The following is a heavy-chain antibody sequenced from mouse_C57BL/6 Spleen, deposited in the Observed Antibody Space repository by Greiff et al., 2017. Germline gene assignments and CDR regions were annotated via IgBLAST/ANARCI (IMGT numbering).Heavy chain of an antibody. CDR3: ARTISYYAMDY. Sequence: QVQLQQPGAELVRPGTSVKLSCKASGYTFTSYWMHWVKQRPGQGLEWIGVIAPSDSYTNYNQKFKGKATLTVDTSSSTADMQLSSLTSEDSAVYYCARTISYYAMDYWGQGTSVTVSS. CDR2: IAPSDSYT. CDR1: GYTFTSYW. J-gene: IGHJ4*01. D-gene: IGHD1-1*02. V-gene: IGHV1-59*01.